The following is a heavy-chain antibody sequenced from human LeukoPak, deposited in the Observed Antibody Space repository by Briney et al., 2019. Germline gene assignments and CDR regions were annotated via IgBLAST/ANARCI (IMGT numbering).Heavy chain of an antibody. CDR2: ISASGGST. V-gene: IGHV3-23*01. D-gene: IGHD3-10*01. Sequence: GGSLRPSCVASGFTFSNYVMSWVRQAPGKGLEWVSTISASGGSTYYADSVKGRFTISRDNSQNTLFLQMNTVRTTAVYYCAKGFNYGSGRYEYYQHWGQGTLVTVSS. J-gene: IGHJ1*01. CDR3: AKGFNYGSGRYEYYQH. CDR1: GFTFSNYV.